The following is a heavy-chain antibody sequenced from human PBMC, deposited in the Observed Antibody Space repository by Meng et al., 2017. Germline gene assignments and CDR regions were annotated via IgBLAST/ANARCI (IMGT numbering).Heavy chain of an antibody. CDR2: FLYSGST. CDR3: ARSYGSGSYLSPMVRMNY. V-gene: IGHV4-34*12. D-gene: IGHD3-10*01. Sequence: SETLSLTCAVYGGSFSGYYWSWIRQPPGKGLEWIGSFLYSGSTYYNPSLKSRVTISVDTSMNQFTLTLSSVTAADTAVYYCARSYGSGSYLSPMVRMNYWGQGTLVTVSS. J-gene: IGHJ4*02. CDR1: GGSFSGYY.